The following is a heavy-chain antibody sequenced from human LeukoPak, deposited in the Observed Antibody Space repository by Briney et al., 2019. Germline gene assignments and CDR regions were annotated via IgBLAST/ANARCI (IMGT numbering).Heavy chain of an antibody. V-gene: IGHV3-13*01. J-gene: IGHJ3*02. CDR1: GFTFSSYD. CDR2: IGTAGDT. Sequence: PSGGSLRLSCAASGFTFSSYDMHWVRQATGKGLEWVSAIGTAGDTYYPGSVKGRFTISRENAKNSLYLQMNSLRAEDTAVYYCARGFTIFGVVRDAFDIWGQGTMVTVSS. D-gene: IGHD3-3*01. CDR3: ARGFTIFGVVRDAFDI.